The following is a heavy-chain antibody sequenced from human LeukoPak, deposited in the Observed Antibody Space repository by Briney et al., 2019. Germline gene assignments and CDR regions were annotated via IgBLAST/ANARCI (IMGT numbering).Heavy chain of an antibody. V-gene: IGHV4-59*01. CDR2: IYYSGST. J-gene: IGHJ6*03. D-gene: IGHD3-10*01. CDR1: GGSISSYY. Sequence: SETLSLTCTVSGGSISSYYWSWIRQPPGKGLEWIGYIYYSGSTNYNPSLKSRVTISVDTSKNQFSLKLSSVTAADTAVYYCARGGPYYYYYYMDVWGKGTTVTVSS. CDR3: ARGGPYYYYYYMDV.